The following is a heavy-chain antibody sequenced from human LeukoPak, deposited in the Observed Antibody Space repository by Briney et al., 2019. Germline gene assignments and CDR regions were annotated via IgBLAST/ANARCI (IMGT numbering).Heavy chain of an antibody. D-gene: IGHD1-26*01. Sequence: GGSLRLSCGASGFTFDDYWMSWVRQAPGQGLEWVANINQDGSEKYYLDSAKGRFTISRDNAQNSLYLQMNGLRAEDTAVYYCARSYSGSSLNWFDSWGQGTLVTVSS. V-gene: IGHV3-7*01. CDR2: INQDGSEK. CDR3: ARSYSGSSLNWFDS. J-gene: IGHJ5*01. CDR1: GFTFDDYW.